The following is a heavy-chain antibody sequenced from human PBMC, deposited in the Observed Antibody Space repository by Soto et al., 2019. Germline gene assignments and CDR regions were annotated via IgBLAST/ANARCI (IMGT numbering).Heavy chain of an antibody. D-gene: IGHD3-16*01. V-gene: IGHV1-18*01. CDR3: ARRGTPIDY. CDR1: GYTFTNFG. Sequence: QVQLVQSGAEVKKPGASVKVSCKASGYTFTNFGISWVRQAPGQGLEWMGWISAYNGNTNYAQNFQGRVTMTTDTSPSTAYMEPRSLRSDDTAVYYCARRGTPIDYWGQGTLVTVSS. J-gene: IGHJ4*02. CDR2: ISAYNGNT.